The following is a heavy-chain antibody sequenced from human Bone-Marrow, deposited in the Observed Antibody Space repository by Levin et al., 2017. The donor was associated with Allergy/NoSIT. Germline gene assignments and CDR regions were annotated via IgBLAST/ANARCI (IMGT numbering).Heavy chain of an antibody. V-gene: IGHV3-30*04. CDR1: GFVFNNYA. Sequence: GGSLRLSCAASGFVFNNYAMHWVRQAPGKGLEWVAVISNDGKNKYYPTSVKGRFTISRDSSENRVYLQMNGLRGEDTAVYYCSRDNDFWSGYPGNYRGMDVWGQGTTVTVS. D-gene: IGHD3-3*01. CDR2: ISNDGKNK. J-gene: IGHJ6*02. CDR3: SRDNDFWSGYPGNYRGMDV.